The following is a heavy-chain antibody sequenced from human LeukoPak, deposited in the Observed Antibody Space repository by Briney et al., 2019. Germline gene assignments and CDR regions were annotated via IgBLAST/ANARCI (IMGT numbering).Heavy chain of an antibody. CDR2: IYYSGST. J-gene: IGHJ5*02. CDR1: GGSISSYY. Sequence: SETLSLTCTVSGGSISSYYWSWIRQPPGKGLEWIGYIYYSGSTNYNPSLKSRVTISVDTSKNQFSLKLSSVTAADTAVYYCARHEGSGTFLFRGWFDPWGQGTLVTVSS. D-gene: IGHD2/OR15-2a*01. CDR3: ARHEGSGTFLFRGWFDP. V-gene: IGHV4-59*08.